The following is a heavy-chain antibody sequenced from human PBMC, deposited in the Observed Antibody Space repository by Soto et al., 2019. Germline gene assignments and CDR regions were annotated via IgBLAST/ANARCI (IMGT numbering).Heavy chain of an antibody. CDR1: GFTFSSYA. D-gene: IGHD7-27*01. J-gene: IGHJ4*02. CDR3: ARDGAEAIWGAAGYFDY. Sequence: GGSLRLSCAASGFTFSSYAMHWVRQAPGKGLEWVAVISYDGSNKYYADSVKGRFTISRDNSKNTLYLHMNSLRAEDTTVYYCARDGAEAIWGAAGYFDYWGQGTLVTVSS. V-gene: IGHV3-30*04. CDR2: ISYDGSNK.